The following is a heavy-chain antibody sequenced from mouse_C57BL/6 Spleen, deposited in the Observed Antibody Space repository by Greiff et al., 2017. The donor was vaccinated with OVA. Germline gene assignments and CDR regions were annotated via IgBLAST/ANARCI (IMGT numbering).Heavy chain of an antibody. J-gene: IGHJ2*01. CDR1: GYAFSSSW. Sequence: QVQLKESGPELVKPGASVKISCKASGYAFSSSWMNWVKQRPGKGLEWIGRIYPGDGDTNYNGKFKGKATLTADKSSSPAYMQLSSLTSEDSAVYFCARGCGYVDFDYWGQGTTLTVSS. V-gene: IGHV1-82*01. D-gene: IGHD2-2*01. CDR2: IYPGDGDT. CDR3: ARGCGYVDFDY.